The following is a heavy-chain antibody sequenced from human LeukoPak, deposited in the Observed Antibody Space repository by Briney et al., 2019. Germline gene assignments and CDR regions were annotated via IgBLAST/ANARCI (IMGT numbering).Heavy chain of an antibody. CDR3: ARTYYYDSNGYYTLEYYFDY. D-gene: IGHD3-22*01. V-gene: IGHV4-34*01. J-gene: IGHJ4*02. Sequence: SETLSLTCAVYGGSFSGYYWSWIRQPPGKGLEWIGEINHSGSTNYNPSLKSRVTISVDTSKNQFSLKLSSVTAADTAVYYCARTYYYDSNGYYTLEYYFDYWGQGTLVTVSS. CDR2: INHSGST. CDR1: GGSFSGYY.